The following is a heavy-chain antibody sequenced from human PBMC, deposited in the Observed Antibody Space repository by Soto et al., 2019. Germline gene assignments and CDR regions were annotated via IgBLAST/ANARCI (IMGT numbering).Heavy chain of an antibody. Sequence: QLQLQESGPGLVKPSETLSLTCTVSGGSISSSSYYWGWIRQPPGKGLEWIGSIYYSGSTYYNPSFKSRVTISVDTSKNQFSLKLSSVTAADTAVYYCAGGPSMVYAIYNYWGQGTLVTVSS. V-gene: IGHV4-39*01. J-gene: IGHJ4*02. D-gene: IGHD2-8*01. CDR3: AGGPSMVYAIYNY. CDR1: GGSISSSSYY. CDR2: IYYSGST.